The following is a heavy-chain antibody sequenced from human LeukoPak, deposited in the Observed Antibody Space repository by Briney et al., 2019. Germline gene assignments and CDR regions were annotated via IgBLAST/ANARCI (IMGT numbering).Heavy chain of an antibody. CDR2: VKSDGTQN. D-gene: IGHD6-13*01. J-gene: IGHJ6*02. CDR3: ARLRPYSSSWYAYYGMDV. V-gene: IGHV3-7*04. CDR1: GFTFSSYW. Sequence: SGGSLRLSCVASGFTFSSYWMTWVRQAPGKGLEWVANVKSDGTQNYYVDSVKGRFTISRDNAKNSSYLQMNSLRADETAVYYCARLRPYSSSWYAYYGMDVWGQGTTVTVSS.